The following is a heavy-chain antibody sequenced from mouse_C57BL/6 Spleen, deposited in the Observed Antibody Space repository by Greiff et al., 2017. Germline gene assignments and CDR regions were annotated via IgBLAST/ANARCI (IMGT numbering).Heavy chain of an antibody. V-gene: IGHV1-69*01. CDR1: GYTFTSYW. J-gene: IGHJ2*01. CDR2: IDPSDSYT. CDR3: ARGKRLSLFDY. Sequence: QVQLQQPGAELVMPGASVKMSCKASGYTFTSYWMHWVKQRPGKGLEWIGEIDPSDSYTIYNQKFKGKSTLTVDTSSSTAYMQLSSLTSEDSAVYYWARGKRLSLFDYWGQGTTLTVSA. D-gene: IGHD1-2*01.